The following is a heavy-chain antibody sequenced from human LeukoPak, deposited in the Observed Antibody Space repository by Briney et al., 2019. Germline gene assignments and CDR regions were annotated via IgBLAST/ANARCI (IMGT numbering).Heavy chain of an antibody. CDR2: IWYDGSKK. D-gene: IGHD3-10*01. CDR1: GFTFTSYG. CDR3: ARDNYGSAAYYYYGMDV. Sequence: RRSLRLSCAASGFTFTSYGMNWVRQAPGKGLEWVALIWYDGSKKYYADSVKGRFTISRDNSKSTLYLQMNSLRAEDTAVYSCARDNYGSAAYYYYGMDVWGQGTTVTVSS. J-gene: IGHJ6*02. V-gene: IGHV3-33*01.